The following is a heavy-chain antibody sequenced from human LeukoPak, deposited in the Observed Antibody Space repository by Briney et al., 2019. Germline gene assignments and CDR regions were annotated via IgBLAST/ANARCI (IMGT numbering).Heavy chain of an antibody. CDR3: ARDSSSPYYYGMDV. J-gene: IGHJ6*02. D-gene: IGHD6-13*01. Sequence: GGSLRLSCAASGFTFSSYEMNWVRQAPGKGLEWVSYISSSGSTIYYADSVKGRFTISRDNAKNSLYPQMNSLRAEDTAVYYCARDSSSPYYYGMDVWGQGTTVTVSS. V-gene: IGHV3-48*03. CDR1: GFTFSSYE. CDR2: ISSSGSTI.